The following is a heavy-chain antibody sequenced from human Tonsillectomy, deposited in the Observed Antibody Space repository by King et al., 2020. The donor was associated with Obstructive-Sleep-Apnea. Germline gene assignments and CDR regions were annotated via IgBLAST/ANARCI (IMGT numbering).Heavy chain of an antibody. D-gene: IGHD1-26*01. CDR2: MYTSGST. V-gene: IGHV4-4*07. Sequence: QMQLQESGPGLVKPSETLSLTCTVSGASISSYCWSWIRQSAGKGLEWIGRMYTSGSTNYNPSLKSRVTLSGDTSKNQFSLKLNSVTAADPAVYYCARGTAIVGATSRAFDIWGQGTKVTVSS. CDR1: GASISSYC. J-gene: IGHJ3*02. CDR3: ARGTAIVGATSRAFDI.